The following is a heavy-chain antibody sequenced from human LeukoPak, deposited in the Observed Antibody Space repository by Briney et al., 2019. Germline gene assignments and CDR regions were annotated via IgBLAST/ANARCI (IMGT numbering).Heavy chain of an antibody. J-gene: IGHJ4*02. CDR1: GYSFTSYW. D-gene: IGHD1-26*01. CDR2: VYPGDSDA. V-gene: IGHV5-51*01. CDR3: ARRRDLYSGSYYPFDY. Sequence: GESLKISCKGSGYSFTSYWIGWVRQMPGKGLEWMGIVYPGDSDARYSPSFQGQVTISADKSISTAYLQWSSLKASDTAMYYCARRRDLYSGSYYPFDYWGQGTLVTVSS.